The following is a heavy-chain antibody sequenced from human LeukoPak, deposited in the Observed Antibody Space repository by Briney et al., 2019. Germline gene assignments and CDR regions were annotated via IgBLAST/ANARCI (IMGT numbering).Heavy chain of an antibody. CDR2: ISYDGSNK. J-gene: IGHJ4*02. CDR1: GFTFSSYG. Sequence: HPGGSVRLSCAASGFTFSSYGMHWVRQAPGKGLEWVAVISYDGSNKYYADSVKGRFTISRDNSKNTLYLQMNSLRAEDTAVYYCAKDGLEWLLYIRHSDYWGQGTLVTVSS. V-gene: IGHV3-30*18. CDR3: AKDGLEWLLYIRHSDY. D-gene: IGHD3-3*01.